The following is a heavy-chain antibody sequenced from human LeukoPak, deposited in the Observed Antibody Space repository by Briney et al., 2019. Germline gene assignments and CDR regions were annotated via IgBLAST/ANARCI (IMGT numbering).Heavy chain of an antibody. J-gene: IGHJ4*02. CDR1: GGSVSSGSYY. CDR3: ARAVPGNYYDSSGYLDY. Sequence: SETLSLTCTVSGGSVSSGSYYWSWIRQPPGKGLEWIGYIYYSGSTNYNPSLKSRVTISVDTSKSQFSLKLSSVTAADTAVYYCARAVPGNYYDSSGYLDYWGQGTPVTVSS. CDR2: IYYSGST. V-gene: IGHV4-61*01. D-gene: IGHD3-22*01.